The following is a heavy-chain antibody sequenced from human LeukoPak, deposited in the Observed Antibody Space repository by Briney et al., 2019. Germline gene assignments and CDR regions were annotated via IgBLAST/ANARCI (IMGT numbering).Heavy chain of an antibody. CDR1: GGTFSSYA. Sequence: GASVKVSCKASGGTFSSYAISWVRQAPGQGLEWMGGIIPIFGTANYAQKFQGRVTITTDESTSTAYMELSSLRSEDTAVYYCARGGDYYDSSRLTDYHYYMNVWGKGTTVTVSS. CDR2: IIPIFGTA. J-gene: IGHJ6*03. V-gene: IGHV1-69*05. D-gene: IGHD3-22*01. CDR3: ARGGDYYDSSRLTDYHYYMNV.